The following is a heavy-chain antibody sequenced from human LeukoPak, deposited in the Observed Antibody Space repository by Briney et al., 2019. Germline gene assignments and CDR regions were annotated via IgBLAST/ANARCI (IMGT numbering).Heavy chain of an antibody. D-gene: IGHD3-22*01. J-gene: IGHJ4*02. CDR2: INHSGST. V-gene: IGHV4-34*01. CDR1: GGSFSGYY. Sequence: PSETLSLTCAVYGGSFSGYYWSWIRQPPGKGLEWIGAINHSGSTNYNPSLKSRVTISVDTSKNQFSLKLSSVTGADTAVYYCARGPHTGVNYYDSSGYYYWGQGTLVTVSS. CDR3: ARGPHTGVNYYDSSGYYY.